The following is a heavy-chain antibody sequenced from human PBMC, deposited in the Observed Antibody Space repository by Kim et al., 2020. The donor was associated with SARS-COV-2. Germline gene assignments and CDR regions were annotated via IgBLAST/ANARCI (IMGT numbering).Heavy chain of an antibody. CDR1: GFTFSSYA. D-gene: IGHD6-6*01. CDR3: ARAEYSSLLHY. J-gene: IGHJ4*02. Sequence: GGSLRLSCAASGFTFSSYAMHWVRQAPGKGLEWVAVISYDGSNKYYADSVKGRFTISRDNSKNTLYPQMNSLRAEDTAVYYCARAEYSSLLHYWGQGTLVTVSS. CDR2: ISYDGSNK. V-gene: IGHV3-30-3*01.